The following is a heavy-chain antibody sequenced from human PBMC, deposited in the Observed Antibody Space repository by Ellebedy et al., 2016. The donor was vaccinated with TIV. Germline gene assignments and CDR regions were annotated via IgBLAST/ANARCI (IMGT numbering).Heavy chain of an antibody. V-gene: IGHV6-1*01. J-gene: IGHJ6*02. CDR3: ARGWFGSGMGV. CDR1: GDSVSTDIG. Sequence: SQTLSLTCVISGDSVSTDIGWNWIRQSPSRGLDWLGRTYYRSKWNNDYAVSLKSRITINPDTSKNLFSLQLNSVTPEDTAVYYCARGWFGSGMGVWGQGTTVTVSS. CDR2: TYYRSKWNN. D-gene: IGHD3-10*01.